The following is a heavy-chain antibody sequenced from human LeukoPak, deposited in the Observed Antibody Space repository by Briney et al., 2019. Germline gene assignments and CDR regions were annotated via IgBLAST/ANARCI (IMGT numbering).Heavy chain of an antibody. D-gene: IGHD5-24*01. Sequence: PGGSLRLSCAASGFTFSSYGMHWVRQAPGKGLEWVAFIRYDGSNKYYADSVKGRFTISRDNSKNTLYLQMNSLRAEDTAVYYCARDLGLQFGMGYFDYWGQGTLVTVSS. CDR2: IRYDGSNK. V-gene: IGHV3-30*02. CDR1: GFTFSSYG. J-gene: IGHJ4*02. CDR3: ARDLGLQFGMGYFDY.